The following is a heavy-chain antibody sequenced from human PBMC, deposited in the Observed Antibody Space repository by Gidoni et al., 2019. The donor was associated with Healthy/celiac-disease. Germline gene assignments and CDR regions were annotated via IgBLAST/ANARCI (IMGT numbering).Heavy chain of an antibody. J-gene: IGHJ4*02. CDR3: AKALWWELLLYY. D-gene: IGHD1-26*01. Sequence: EVQLLESGGGLVQTGGSLRLSCAASGLPFSSYAMCWVRQAPGKGLEWVSAISCSGGSTYYADSVKGRFTISRDNSKNTLYLQMNSLRAEDTAVYYCAKALWWELLLYYWGQGTLVTVSS. CDR2: ISCSGGST. V-gene: IGHV3-23*01. CDR1: GLPFSSYA.